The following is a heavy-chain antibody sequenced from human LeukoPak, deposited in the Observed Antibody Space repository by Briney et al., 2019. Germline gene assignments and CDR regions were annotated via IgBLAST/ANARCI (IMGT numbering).Heavy chain of an antibody. CDR3: ARYIVVVPAAPAFDI. CDR2: IYYSGST. D-gene: IGHD2-2*01. CDR1: GGSISSSSYY. J-gene: IGHJ3*02. V-gene: IGHV4-39*01. Sequence: SETLSLTCTVSGGSISSSSYYWGWIRQPPGKGLEWIGSIYYSGSTYYNPSLKSRVTISVDTSKNQFSLKLSSVTAADTAVYYCARYIVVVPAAPAFDIWGQGTMVTVSS.